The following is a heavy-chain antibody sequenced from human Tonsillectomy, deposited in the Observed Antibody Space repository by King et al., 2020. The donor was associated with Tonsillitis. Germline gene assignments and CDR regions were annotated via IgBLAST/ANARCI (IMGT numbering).Heavy chain of an antibody. D-gene: IGHD2-2*01. Sequence: VQLVESGGGLVQPGGSLRLSCSGSGFTFRSSLMHGVRQAPGKGRVGVSRINSDGSSIRYADSVKGRFTISSDNAKKTLYLQMNSLRAEDTAVYYCAREGSSSSHFDYWGQGTLVTVSS. CDR1: GFTFRSSL. V-gene: IGHV3-74*01. CDR2: INSDGSSI. CDR3: AREGSSSSHFDY. J-gene: IGHJ4*02.